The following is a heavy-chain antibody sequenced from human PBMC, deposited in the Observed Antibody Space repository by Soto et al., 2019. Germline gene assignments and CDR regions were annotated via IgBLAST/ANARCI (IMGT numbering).Heavy chain of an antibody. V-gene: IGHV4-4*07. CDR1: GDSITTYY. CDR2: IYRSGGT. D-gene: IGHD1-26*01. CDR3: ARDNGNYYHYFDS. J-gene: IGHJ4*02. Sequence: ETLSLTCTVSGDSITTYYWNWIRQPAGKGLEWIGRIYRSGGTNYNASLKSRVTMSLDTSKNQFSLRLSSVTAADTAVYYCARDNGNYYHYFDSWGQGTLVTVSS.